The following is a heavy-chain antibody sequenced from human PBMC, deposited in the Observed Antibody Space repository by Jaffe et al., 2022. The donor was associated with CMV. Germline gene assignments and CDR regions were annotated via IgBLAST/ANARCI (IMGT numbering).Heavy chain of an antibody. Sequence: QVQLQQWGAGLLKPSETLSLTCAVYGGSFSGYYWSWIRQPPGKGLEWIGEINHSGSTNYNPSLKSRVTISVDTSKNQFSLKLSSVTAADTAVYYCARGVAVAGKGEGYYYYYMDVWGKGTTVTVSS. CDR1: GGSFSGYY. V-gene: IGHV4-34*01. D-gene: IGHD6-19*01. J-gene: IGHJ6*03. CDR2: INHSGST. CDR3: ARGVAVAGKGEGYYYYYMDV.